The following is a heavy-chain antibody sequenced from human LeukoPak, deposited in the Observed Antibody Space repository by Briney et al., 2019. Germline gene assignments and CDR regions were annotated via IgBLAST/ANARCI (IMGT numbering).Heavy chain of an antibody. J-gene: IGHJ4*02. Sequence: SETLSLTCTVSGGSISSSSYYWGWIRQPPGKGLEWIGSIYYSGSTYYNPSLKSRVTMSVDTSKNQFSLKLSSVTAADTAVYYCARDQVGWFGGERGDYWGQGTLVTVSS. CDR1: GGSISSSSYY. V-gene: IGHV4-39*07. CDR2: IYYSGST. D-gene: IGHD3-10*01. CDR3: ARDQVGWFGGERGDY.